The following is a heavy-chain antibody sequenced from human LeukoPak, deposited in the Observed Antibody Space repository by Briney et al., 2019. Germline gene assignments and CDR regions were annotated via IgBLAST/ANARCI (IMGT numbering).Heavy chain of an antibody. V-gene: IGHV3-9*01. Sequence: GGSLRLSCAASGFTFDDYAMHWVRQAPGKGLEWVSGISWNSGSIGYADSVKGRFTISRDNAKNSLYLQMNSLRAEDTALYYCAKEVDGSGFDYWGQGTLVTVSS. D-gene: IGHD3-10*01. CDR2: ISWNSGSI. J-gene: IGHJ4*02. CDR1: GFTFDDYA. CDR3: AKEVDGSGFDY.